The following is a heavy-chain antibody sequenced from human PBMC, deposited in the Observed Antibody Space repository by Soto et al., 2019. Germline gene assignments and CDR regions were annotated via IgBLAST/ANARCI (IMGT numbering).Heavy chain of an antibody. J-gene: IGHJ5*01. Sequence: TLSLTGTVSGGSVSSGGYDWSWIRQHPGKGLEWIGYIYYSGSTYYNPSLKSRVTISVDTSKNQFSLKLSSVTAADTAVYYRARDGGDSSSWYGGYNWFDSWGQGTLATVSS. V-gene: IGHV4-31*03. D-gene: IGHD6-13*01. CDR2: IYYSGST. CDR3: ARDGGDSSSWYGGYNWFDS. CDR1: GGSVSSGGYD.